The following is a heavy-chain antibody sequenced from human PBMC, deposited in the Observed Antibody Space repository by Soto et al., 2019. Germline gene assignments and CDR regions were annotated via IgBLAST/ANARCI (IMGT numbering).Heavy chain of an antibody. CDR2: IYYSGST. D-gene: IGHD3-10*01. CDR3: ARDSKPYYYGSGTSRRLYYGMDV. Sequence: PSETLSLTCTVSGGTISSWYWSWIRQPPGKGLEWIGYIYYSGSTYYNPSLKSRVTISVDTSKNQFSLKLSSVTAADTAVYYCARDSKPYYYGSGTSRRLYYGMDVWGQGTTVTVSS. V-gene: IGHV4-59*12. J-gene: IGHJ6*02. CDR1: GGTISSWY.